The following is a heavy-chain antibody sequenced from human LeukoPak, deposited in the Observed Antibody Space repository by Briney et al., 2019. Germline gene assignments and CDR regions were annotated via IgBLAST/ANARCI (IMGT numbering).Heavy chain of an antibody. CDR2: IYHSGST. CDR1: GGFHTHYY. V-gene: IGHV4-59*01. Sequence: SETLSLTCSVTGGFHTHYYWSWIRQPPGKGLEWIGYIYHSGSTNYNPSPKSRVTISVDTSKNHFSLKLSSVTAADTAVYHCVRGQWLPVYDFWGQGARVTVSS. J-gene: IGHJ4*02. D-gene: IGHD3-22*01. CDR3: VRGQWLPVYDF.